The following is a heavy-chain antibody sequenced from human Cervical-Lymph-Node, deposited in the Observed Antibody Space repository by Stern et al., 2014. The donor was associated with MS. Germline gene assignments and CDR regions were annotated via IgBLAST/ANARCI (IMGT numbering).Heavy chain of an antibody. Sequence: MQLVESGGGVVQPGRSLRLSCAASGFTFSSYGMHWVRQAPGKGLEWVAVIWYDGRNKSYADSVKGRFTISRDNSKNTLYLQMNSLRAEDTAVYYCAREGGNTAEYFQHWGQGTLVTVSS. J-gene: IGHJ1*01. D-gene: IGHD4-23*01. V-gene: IGHV3-33*01. CDR1: GFTFSSYG. CDR2: IWYDGRNK. CDR3: AREGGNTAEYFQH.